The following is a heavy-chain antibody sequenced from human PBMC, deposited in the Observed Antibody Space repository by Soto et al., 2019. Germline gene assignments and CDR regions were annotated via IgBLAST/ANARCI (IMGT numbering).Heavy chain of an antibody. D-gene: IGHD5-18*01. J-gene: IGHJ6*02. V-gene: IGHV3-48*02. CDR1: GFTFSSYS. CDR2: ISSSSSTI. CDR3: ARSRDHTWIQSYYYYYGMDV. Sequence: EVQLVESGGGLVQPGGSLRLSCAASGFTFSSYSMNWVRQAPGKGLEWVSYISSSSSTIYYADSVKGRFTISRDNAKNSLYLQMNSLRDEDTAVYYCARSRDHTWIQSYYYYYGMDVWGQGTTVTVSS.